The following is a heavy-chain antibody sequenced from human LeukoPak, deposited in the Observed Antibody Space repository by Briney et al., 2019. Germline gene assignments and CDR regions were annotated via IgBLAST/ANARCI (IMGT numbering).Heavy chain of an antibody. CDR1: GVSISTYY. CDR2: IYYSGST. CDR3: ARDRSGPGFDP. J-gene: IGHJ5*02. V-gene: IGHV4-59*01. Sequence: SETLSLTCTVSGVSISTYYWSWIRQPPGKGLEWTGYIYYSGSTNYNPSLKSRITISVDTSKNQFSLKLSSVTAADTAVYYCARDRSGPGFDPWGQGTLVTVSS.